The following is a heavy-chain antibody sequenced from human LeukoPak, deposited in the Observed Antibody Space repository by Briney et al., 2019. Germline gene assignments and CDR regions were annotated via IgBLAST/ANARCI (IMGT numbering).Heavy chain of an antibody. V-gene: IGHV4-38-2*02. Sequence: SETLSLTCTVSGYSISSGYYWGWIRQPPGKGLEWIGSIYHSGSTYYNPSLKSQVTISVDTSKNQFSLKLSSVTAADAAVYYCARAGPVVPAAIYFDYWGQGTLVTVSS. CDR2: IYHSGST. CDR3: ARAGPVVPAAIYFDY. J-gene: IGHJ4*02. D-gene: IGHD2-2*01. CDR1: GYSISSGYY.